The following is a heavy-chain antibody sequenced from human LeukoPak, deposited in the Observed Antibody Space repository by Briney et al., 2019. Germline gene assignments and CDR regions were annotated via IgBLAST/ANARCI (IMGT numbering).Heavy chain of an antibody. D-gene: IGHD6-19*01. CDR3: ARVDSGWYKENWFDP. Sequence: ASVTVSCKASGYTFTSYGISWVRQAPGQGLEWMGWISAYNGNTNYAQKLQGRVTMTTDTSTSTAYMELRSLRSDDTAVYYCARVDSGWYKENWFDPWGQGTLVTVSS. V-gene: IGHV1-18*01. CDR1: GYTFTSYG. CDR2: ISAYNGNT. J-gene: IGHJ5*02.